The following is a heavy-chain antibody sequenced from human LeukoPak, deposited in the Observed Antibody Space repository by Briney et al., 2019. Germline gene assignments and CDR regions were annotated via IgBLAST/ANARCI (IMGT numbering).Heavy chain of an antibody. CDR1: GFTFNSYA. CDR3: AKERVSSGMMEGVLHM. V-gene: IGHV3-23*01. J-gene: IGHJ3*02. D-gene: IGHD2-8*01. Sequence: GGSLTLSCAASGFTFNSYAMNWVRQAPGKGLEWVSSISGSGSHTYYADSVQGRFTVSRDNSKNTVNLHLNTVRAEDTAVYYCAKERVSSGMMEGVLHMWGQGTTVSVSS. CDR2: ISGSGSHT.